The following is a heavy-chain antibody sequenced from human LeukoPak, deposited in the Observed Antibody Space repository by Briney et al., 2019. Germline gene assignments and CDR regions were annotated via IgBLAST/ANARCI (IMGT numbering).Heavy chain of an antibody. CDR3: TRDKQWLALYYFDY. V-gene: IGHV3-49*03. D-gene: IGHD6-19*01. CDR2: IRSKAYGGAT. CDR1: GFTFGDYA. Sequence: GGSLRLSCTASGFTFGDYAMSWFRQAPGKGLEWVGFIRSKAYGGATEYAASVKGRFAISRDDSESIAYLQMNSLKTEDTAVYYCTRDKQWLALYYFDYWGQGTLVTVSS. J-gene: IGHJ4*02.